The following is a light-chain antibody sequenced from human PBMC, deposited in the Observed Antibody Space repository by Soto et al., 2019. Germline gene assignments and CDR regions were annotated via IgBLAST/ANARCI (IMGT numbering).Light chain of an antibody. J-gene: IGKJ3*01. V-gene: IGKV3-15*01. CDR1: QSVSSN. CDR2: GAS. CDR3: QQYSNSPST. Sequence: EIVMTQSPATLSVSPGERATLSCRASQSVSSNLAWYQQKPGQAPRLLIFGASTSATGIPARFSGSGSGTEFTLTISSLQSEDFAVYYCQQYSNSPSTFGPGTKVDIK.